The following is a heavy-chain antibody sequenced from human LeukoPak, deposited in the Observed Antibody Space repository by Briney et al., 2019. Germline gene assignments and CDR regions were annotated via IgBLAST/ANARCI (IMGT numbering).Heavy chain of an antibody. Sequence: SETLSLTCTVSGGSISNYYWSWIRQPAGKGLEWIGRIYSSGSTNYNPSLKSRVSISVDKSKNQFSLKLSLVTAADTAVYYCVRLSNYYDSSGYYYAFDYWGQGTLVTVSS. V-gene: IGHV4-4*07. CDR2: IYSSGST. CDR1: GGSISNYY. CDR3: VRLSNYYDSSGYYYAFDY. D-gene: IGHD3-22*01. J-gene: IGHJ4*02.